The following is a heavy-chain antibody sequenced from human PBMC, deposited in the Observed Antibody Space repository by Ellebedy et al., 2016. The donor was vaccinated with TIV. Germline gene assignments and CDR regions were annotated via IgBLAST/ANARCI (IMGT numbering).Heavy chain of an antibody. Sequence: GGSLRLSCAASGFTFSSYGMHWVRQAPGKGLEWVAVISYDGSNKYYADSVKGRFTISRDNSKNTLYLQMNSLRAEDTAVYYCAREGGGYWSAFDIWGQGTMVTVSS. CDR3: AREGGGYWSAFDI. CDR2: ISYDGSNK. V-gene: IGHV3-30*06. D-gene: IGHD3-22*01. CDR1: GFTFSSYG. J-gene: IGHJ3*02.